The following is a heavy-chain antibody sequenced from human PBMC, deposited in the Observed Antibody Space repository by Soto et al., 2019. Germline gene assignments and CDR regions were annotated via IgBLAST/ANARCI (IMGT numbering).Heavy chain of an antibody. CDR1: GDSVSSNSAA. J-gene: IGHJ6*02. V-gene: IGHV6-1*01. CDR3: ARDPKEKYFYYYGMDV. Sequence: QTLSLTCAISGDSVSSNSAAWNWIRQSPSRGLEWLGRTYYRSKWYNDYAVSVKSRITINPDTSKNKFSLQLNSVTPEDTAVYCCARDPKEKYFYYYGMDVWGQGTTVNVS. CDR2: TYYRSKWYN.